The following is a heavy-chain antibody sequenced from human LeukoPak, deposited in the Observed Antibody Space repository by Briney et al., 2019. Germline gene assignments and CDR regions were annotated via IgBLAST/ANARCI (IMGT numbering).Heavy chain of an antibody. J-gene: IGHJ4*02. CDR3: AKVTGPRRYYDSSSYRPYYFDY. V-gene: IGHV3-23*01. CDR1: GFTVSSNY. D-gene: IGHD3-22*01. Sequence: GGSLRLSCAASGFTVSSNYMSWVRQAPGKWLEWVSAISGSDGRTYYADSVKGRFTISRDNSKNTLYLQMNSLRAEDTAVYYCAKVTGPRRYYDSSSYRPYYFDYWGQGTLVTVSS. CDR2: ISGSDGRT.